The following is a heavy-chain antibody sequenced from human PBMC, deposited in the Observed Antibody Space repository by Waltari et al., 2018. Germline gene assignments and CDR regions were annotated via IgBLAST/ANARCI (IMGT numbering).Heavy chain of an antibody. Sequence: QLQLQESGPGLVKPSETLSLTCTVSRSSIRNTTYYWGWVRQPPGKGLEWIGSFYKSGTTYYNPSLKSRVTISVDTSNNQFSLKLNSVTAADTAVYYCVRGYPDIVATISDYWGQGTLVIVSS. CDR3: VRGYPDIVATISDY. V-gene: IGHV4-39*07. CDR2: FYKSGTT. CDR1: RSSIRNTTYY. D-gene: IGHD5-12*01. J-gene: IGHJ4*02.